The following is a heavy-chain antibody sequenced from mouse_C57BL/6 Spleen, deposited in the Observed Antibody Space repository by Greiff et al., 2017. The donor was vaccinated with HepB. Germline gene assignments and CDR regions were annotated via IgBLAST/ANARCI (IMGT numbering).Heavy chain of an antibody. J-gene: IGHJ4*01. CDR2: IDPETGGT. Sequence: VQLQQSGAELVRPGASVTLSCKASGYTFTDYEMHWVKQTPVHGLEWIGAIDPETGGTAHNQKFKGKAILTADKSSSTAYMELRSLTSEDSAVYYCTRLYYYGSSRAMDYWGQGTSVTVSS. CDR1: GYTFTDYE. CDR3: TRLYYYGSSRAMDY. V-gene: IGHV1-15*01. D-gene: IGHD1-1*01.